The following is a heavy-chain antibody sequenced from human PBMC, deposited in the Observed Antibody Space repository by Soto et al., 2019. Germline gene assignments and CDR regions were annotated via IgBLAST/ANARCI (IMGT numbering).Heavy chain of an antibody. Sequence: GSSVKVSCKASTETFNNYGIAWVRQAPLQGLEWMVWISTYNGNTNTYHKKRFQGRFTMTSDSASNTAYMELRSLTPDDTAVHYCARGGQKNLYTWIGAWGQGTLVTVSS. J-gene: IGHJ5*02. CDR2: ISTYNGNTNT. CDR3: ARGGQKNLYTWIGA. V-gene: IGHV1-18*04. CDR1: TETFNNYG.